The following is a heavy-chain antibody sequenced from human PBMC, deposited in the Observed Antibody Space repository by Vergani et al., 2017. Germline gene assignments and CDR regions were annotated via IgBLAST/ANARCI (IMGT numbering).Heavy chain of an antibody. CDR3: ASTKHTAGPSYYFDY. V-gene: IGHV5-51*01. CDR2: IYPGDSDT. D-gene: IGHD5-18*01. J-gene: IGHJ4*02. Sequence: EVQLVQSGAEVKKPGESLKISCKGSGYSFTSYWIGWVRQMPGKGLEWVGIIYPGDSDTRYSPSFQGQVTISAEKSISTAYLQWSSLKASDTAMYYCASTKHTAGPSYYFDYWGQGTLVTVSS. CDR1: GYSFTSYW.